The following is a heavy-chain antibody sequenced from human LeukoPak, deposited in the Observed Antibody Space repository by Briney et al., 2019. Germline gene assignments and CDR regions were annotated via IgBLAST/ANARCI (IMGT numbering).Heavy chain of an antibody. D-gene: IGHD6-19*01. V-gene: IGHV1-18*01. CDR2: ISGYKGNT. CDR3: ARDPGYTSSYYFDS. Sequence: ASVKVSCKTSGYSFSDHGISWVRQAPGQGPEWMGWISGYKGNTYYAQRFQGRVTMTTDTSTSTAYMELRSLRSDDTALYYCARDPGYTSSYYFDSWGQGTLVTVPS. J-gene: IGHJ4*02. CDR1: GYSFSDHG.